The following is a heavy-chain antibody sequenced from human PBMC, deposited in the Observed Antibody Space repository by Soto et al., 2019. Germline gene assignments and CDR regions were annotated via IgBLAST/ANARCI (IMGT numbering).Heavy chain of an antibody. D-gene: IGHD5-18*01. CDR1: GYTFTSYG. CDR3: ARTESGYSYGFADV. CDR2: ISAYNGNT. V-gene: IGHV1-18*01. J-gene: IGHJ6*02. Sequence: ASVKVSCKASGYTFTSYGISWVRQAPGQGLEWMGWISAYNGNTKYSQKFQGRVTITRDTSASTAYMELSSLRSEDTAMYYCARTESGYSYGFADVWGQGTTVTVS.